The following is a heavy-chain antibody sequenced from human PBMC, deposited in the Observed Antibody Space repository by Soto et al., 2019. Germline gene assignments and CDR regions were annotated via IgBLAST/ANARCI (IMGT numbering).Heavy chain of an antibody. V-gene: IGHV1-2*04. Sequence: GASVKVSCKASGYTITGHAVSCVRQSPTQGLQRLGWINANSGGTNYAPRFQGWVTMTEDTSITTAYMELSRLRFDDTAVYYCARGDRVGYCTSTSCSHYYYYMDVWGKGTTVTVSS. D-gene: IGHD2-2*01. CDR1: GYTITGHA. CDR3: ARGDRVGYCTSTSCSHYYYYMDV. J-gene: IGHJ6*03. CDR2: INANSGGT.